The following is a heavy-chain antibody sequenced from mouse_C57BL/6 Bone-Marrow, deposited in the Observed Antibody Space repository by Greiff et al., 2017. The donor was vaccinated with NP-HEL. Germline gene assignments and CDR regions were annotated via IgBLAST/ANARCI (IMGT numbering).Heavy chain of an antibody. D-gene: IGHD1-1*01. J-gene: IGHJ1*03. CDR2: INPNYGTT. CDR3: ARLLRSDYWYFDV. CDR1: GYSFTDYN. Sequence: VHVKQSGPELVKPGASVKISCKASGYSFTDYNMNWVKQSNGKSLEWIGVINPNYGTTSYNQKFKGKATLTVDQSSSTAYMQLNSLTSEDSAVYYCARLLRSDYWYFDVWGTGTTVTVSS. V-gene: IGHV1-39*01.